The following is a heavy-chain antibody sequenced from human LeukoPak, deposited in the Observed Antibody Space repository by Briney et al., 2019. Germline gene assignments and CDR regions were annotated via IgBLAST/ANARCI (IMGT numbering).Heavy chain of an antibody. D-gene: IGHD6-19*01. CDR2: MNPNSGNT. CDR1: GYTFTSYD. V-gene: IGHV1-8*02. CDR3: ARVIAVAGKVDY. Sequence: ASVKVSCKGSGYTFTSYDINWVRQATGQGLEWMGWMNPNSGNTGYAQKFQGRVTMTRNTSISTAYMELSSLRSEDTAVYYCARVIAVAGKVDYWGQGTLVTVSS. J-gene: IGHJ4*02.